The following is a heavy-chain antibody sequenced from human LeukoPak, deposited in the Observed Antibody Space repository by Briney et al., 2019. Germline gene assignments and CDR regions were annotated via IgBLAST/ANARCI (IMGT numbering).Heavy chain of an antibody. D-gene: IGHD3-22*01. Sequence: SETLSLTCADSGGSISTYFWSWIRQAPGKGLEWIGNIHTIEKTNYNPSLKSRVSLSLDTSKKQFSLKMTSVTAADTAVYYCARDKYYYDSSDDPRFDYWGQGTLVTVSS. CDR1: GGSISTYF. CDR2: IHTIEKT. CDR3: ARDKYYYDSSDDPRFDY. V-gene: IGHV4-4*07. J-gene: IGHJ4*02.